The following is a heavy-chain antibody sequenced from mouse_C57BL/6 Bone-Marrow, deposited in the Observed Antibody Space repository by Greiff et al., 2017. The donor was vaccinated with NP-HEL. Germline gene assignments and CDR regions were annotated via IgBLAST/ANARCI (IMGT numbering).Heavy chain of an antibody. Sequence: QVQLKQSGAELVKPGASVKMSCKASGYTFTSYWITWVKQRPGQGLEWIGDIYPGSGSTNYNEKFKSKATLTVDTSASTAYMQLSSMTYEDSAVYYCASRWWLYYYAMDYWGQGTSVTVSS. CDR1: GYTFTSYW. CDR3: ASRWWLYYYAMDY. CDR2: IYPGSGST. J-gene: IGHJ4*01. D-gene: IGHD2-13*01. V-gene: IGHV1-55*01.